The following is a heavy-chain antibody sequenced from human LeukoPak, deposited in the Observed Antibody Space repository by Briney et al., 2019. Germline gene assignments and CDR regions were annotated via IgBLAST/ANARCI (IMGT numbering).Heavy chain of an antibody. D-gene: IGHD1-26*01. J-gene: IGHJ4*02. Sequence: SETLSLTCAVSGGSISSSNWWSWVRQPPGKGLEWIGEIYHSGSTNYNPPLKSRVTISVDKSKNQFSLKLSSVTAADTAVYYCARDNSGATDIDDWGQGTLVTVSS. CDR2: IYHSGST. CDR3: ARDNSGATDIDD. V-gene: IGHV4-4*02. CDR1: GGSISSSNW.